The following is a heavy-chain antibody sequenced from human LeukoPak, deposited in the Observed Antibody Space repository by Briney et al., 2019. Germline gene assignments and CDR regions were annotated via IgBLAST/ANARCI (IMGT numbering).Heavy chain of an antibody. V-gene: IGHV4-34*01. CDR1: GGSFSGYY. D-gene: IGHD4-17*01. Sequence: PSETLSLTCAVYGGSFSGYYWSWIRQPPGQELEWIGEINHSGSTNYNPSLKRPITISVDTSKNQFSLTLTSLTASDTAVYYCVRDSYGDYSWFDPWGQGTLVIVSS. CDR3: VRDSYGDYSWFDP. J-gene: IGHJ5*02. CDR2: INHSGST.